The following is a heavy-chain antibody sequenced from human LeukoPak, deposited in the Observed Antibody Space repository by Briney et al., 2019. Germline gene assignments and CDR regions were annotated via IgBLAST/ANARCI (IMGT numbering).Heavy chain of an antibody. CDR2: INHSGIT. CDR3: ARHVVASNVYYFDY. J-gene: IGHJ4*02. V-gene: IGHV4-34*01. Sequence: SETLSLTCTVYGGSLSGYYWSWIRQSPEKGLEWMGEINHSGITNYNPSLKSRVTISVDTSMSQFSLKLSSVTAADTAVYYCARHVVASNVYYFDYWGQGTLVTVSS. CDR1: GGSLSGYY. D-gene: IGHD2-15*01.